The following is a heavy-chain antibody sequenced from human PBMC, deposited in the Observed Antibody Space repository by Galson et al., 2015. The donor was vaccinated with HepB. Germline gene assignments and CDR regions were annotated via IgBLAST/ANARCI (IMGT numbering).Heavy chain of an antibody. J-gene: IGHJ6*02. D-gene: IGHD3-10*01. CDR2: INSDGRST. CDR3: ARDQVLWFGSDEGGMDV. Sequence: SLGLSCAASGFTFSRYWMHWVRQAPGKGLVWVSRINSDGRSTSYADSVKGRFTISRDNAKNTMYLQMNSLRAEDTAVYYCARDQVLWFGSDEGGMDVWGQGTTVTVSS. CDR1: GFTFSRYW. V-gene: IGHV3-74*01.